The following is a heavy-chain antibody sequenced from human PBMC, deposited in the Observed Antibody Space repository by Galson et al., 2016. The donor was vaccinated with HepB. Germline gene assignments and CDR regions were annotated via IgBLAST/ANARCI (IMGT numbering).Heavy chain of an antibody. Sequence: SLRLSCAASGFTLSSYGMHWVRQAPGKGLEWVAAVWHDGYNKFYGDSVKGRFTISRDISTKTLYLQMNSLRAEDTAVYYCARSSMIRDGPMDSWGQGTLVSVSS. D-gene: IGHD3-22*01. J-gene: IGHJ4*02. V-gene: IGHV3-33*01. CDR3: ARSSMIRDGPMDS. CDR1: GFTLSSYG. CDR2: VWHDGYNK.